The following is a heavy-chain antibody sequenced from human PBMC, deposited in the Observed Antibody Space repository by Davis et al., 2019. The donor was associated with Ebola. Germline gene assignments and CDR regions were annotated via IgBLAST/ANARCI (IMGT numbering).Heavy chain of an antibody. J-gene: IGHJ4*02. CDR1: GFTFSGPA. CDR2: IRSKANSYAT. D-gene: IGHD4-23*01. Sequence: GESLKISCSASGFTFSGPAMHWVRQASGKGLEWVGRIRSKANSYATAYAASAKGRFTISRDDSKNTAYLQMNSLKTEDTAVYYCTGGNSPDYWGQGTLVTVSS. V-gene: IGHV3-73*01. CDR3: TGGNSPDY.